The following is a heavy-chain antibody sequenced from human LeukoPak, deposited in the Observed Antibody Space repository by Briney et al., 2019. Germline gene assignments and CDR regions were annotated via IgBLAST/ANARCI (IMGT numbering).Heavy chain of an antibody. Sequence: GGSLRLSCAASGFTFSSYAMGWVRQAPGKGLEWVSAISGSGGSTYYADSVKGRFTISRDNSKNTLYLQMNSLRAEDTAVYYCANSPPPIGNSKGYWGQGTLVTVSS. CDR2: ISGSGGST. CDR3: ANSPPPIGNSKGY. CDR1: GFTFSSYA. J-gene: IGHJ4*02. V-gene: IGHV3-23*01. D-gene: IGHD4-23*01.